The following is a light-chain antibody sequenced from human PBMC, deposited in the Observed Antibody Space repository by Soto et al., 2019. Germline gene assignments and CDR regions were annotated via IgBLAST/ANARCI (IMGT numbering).Light chain of an antibody. V-gene: IGKV3-20*01. CDR2: GTS. CDR3: QQYGNSRWT. Sequence: EIVLTQSPYTLSLSPGERATLSFRASQSVSSSYLAWYQQTPGQAPRLLRYGTSNRDTGMPDRFSGSGSGTDLTLTISRLEPEDFAVYYWQQYGNSRWTLGQGTKV. J-gene: IGKJ1*01. CDR1: QSVSSSY.